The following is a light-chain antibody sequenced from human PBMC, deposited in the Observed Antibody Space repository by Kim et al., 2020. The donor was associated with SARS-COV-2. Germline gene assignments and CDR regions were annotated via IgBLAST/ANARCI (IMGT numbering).Light chain of an antibody. CDR3: QQYGDLPLT. Sequence: ETVLTQSPGTLSLSPGERATLSCRASQSVRSSFLAWYQQKPGQAPRLLIYDASSRATGIADRFSGRGSGTDFTLTISRLQPEDFAVYYCQQYGDLPLTFGGGTKVDIK. CDR2: DAS. V-gene: IGKV3-20*01. CDR1: QSVRSSF. J-gene: IGKJ4*01.